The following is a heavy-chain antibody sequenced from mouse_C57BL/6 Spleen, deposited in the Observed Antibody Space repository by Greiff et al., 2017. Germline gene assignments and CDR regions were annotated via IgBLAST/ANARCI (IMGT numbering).Heavy chain of an antibody. CDR2: ISSGGDYI. J-gene: IGHJ3*01. CDR3: TVVDGDYGDWFAD. D-gene: IGHD2-13*01. Sequence: EVMLVESGEGLVKPGGSLKLSCAASGFTFSSYAMSWVRQTPEKRLEWVAYISSGGDYIYYPDTVKGRFTISRDNARNTLYLQMSILKSEDTAMYYSTVVDGDYGDWFADWGAGTLVTVSA. CDR1: GFTFSSYA. V-gene: IGHV5-9-1*02.